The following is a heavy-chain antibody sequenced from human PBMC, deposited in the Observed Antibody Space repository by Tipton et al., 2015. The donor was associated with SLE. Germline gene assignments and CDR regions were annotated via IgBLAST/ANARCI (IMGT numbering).Heavy chain of an antibody. D-gene: IGHD6-13*01. CDR1: GGSFSTNL. Sequence: TLSLTCTVSGGSFSTNLWGWIRQPPGKGLEWIGYTHLSGSTHYNPSLKSRVTISLDTSKNQYSLKVTSVNAADTAVYYCARVRDGSWFYFDSWGQGTLVTVSS. CDR3: ARVRDGSWFYFDS. V-gene: IGHV4-59*07. CDR2: THLSGST. J-gene: IGHJ4*02.